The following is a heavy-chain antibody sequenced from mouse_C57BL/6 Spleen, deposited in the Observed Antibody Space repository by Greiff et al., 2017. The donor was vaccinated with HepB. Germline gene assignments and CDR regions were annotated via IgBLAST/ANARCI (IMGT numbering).Heavy chain of an antibody. V-gene: IGHV1-55*01. CDR1: GYTFTSYW. CDR2: IYPGSGST. CDR3: AREGPYYGSRGYYAMDY. Sequence: VQLQQPGAELVKPGASVKMSCKASGYTFTSYWITWVKQRPGQGLEWIGDIYPGSGSTNYNEKFKSKATLTVDTSSSTAYMQLSSLTSEDSAVDYCAREGPYYGSRGYYAMDYWGQGTSVTVSS. J-gene: IGHJ4*01. D-gene: IGHD1-1*01.